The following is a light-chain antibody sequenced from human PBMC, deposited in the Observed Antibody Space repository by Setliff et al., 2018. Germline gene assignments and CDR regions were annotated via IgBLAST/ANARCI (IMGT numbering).Light chain of an antibody. J-gene: IGLJ3*02. Sequence: SVLTQPASVSGSPGQSITISCTGTSRDIGGYNHVSWLQQHPDKAPKLIIYDVNNRPSGVSNRFSGSKSANTASLTISGLQAEDDADYYCNSYTSSGTWVFGGGTKVTV. CDR3: NSYTSSGTWV. V-gene: IGLV2-14*01. CDR2: DVN. CDR1: SRDIGGYNH.